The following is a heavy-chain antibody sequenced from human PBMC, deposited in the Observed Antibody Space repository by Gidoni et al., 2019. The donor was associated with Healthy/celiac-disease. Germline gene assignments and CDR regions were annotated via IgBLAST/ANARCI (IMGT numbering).Heavy chain of an antibody. Sequence: QVQLQESGPGLVKPSQTLSLTCTVSGGSISSGSYYWSWIRQPAGNGLEWIGRIYTSGSTNYNPSLKSRVTISVDTSKNQFSLKLSSVTAADTAVYYCAREGYYDSSGPFDYWGQGTLVTVSS. V-gene: IGHV4-61*02. CDR2: IYTSGST. CDR3: AREGYYDSSGPFDY. D-gene: IGHD3-22*01. CDR1: GGSISSGSYY. J-gene: IGHJ4*02.